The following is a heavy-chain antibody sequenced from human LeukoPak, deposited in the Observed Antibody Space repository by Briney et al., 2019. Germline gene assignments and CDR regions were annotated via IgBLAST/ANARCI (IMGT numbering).Heavy chain of an antibody. Sequence: ASVKVSCKASGYTFTNYDINWVRQATGEELEWMGWMNPNSGNTGYAQKFQDRVTMTRDTSINTAYMELSSLRSEDTAVYYCARGDFFDSDGYRKEFDSWGQGTLVTVSS. CDR2: MNPNSGNT. CDR1: GYTFTNYD. V-gene: IGHV1-8*01. J-gene: IGHJ4*02. D-gene: IGHD3-22*01. CDR3: ARGDFFDSDGYRKEFDS.